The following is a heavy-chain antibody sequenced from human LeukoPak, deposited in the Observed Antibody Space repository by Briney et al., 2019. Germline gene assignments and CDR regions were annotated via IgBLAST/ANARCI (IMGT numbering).Heavy chain of an antibody. CDR2: IYPGDSDT. V-gene: IGHV5-51*01. CDR3: ARSAGSGSYYNGYYYYYMDV. J-gene: IGHJ6*03. D-gene: IGHD3-10*01. Sequence: GESLKISCKGSGYSFTSYWIGWVRQMPGKGLEWMGIIYPGDSDTRYSPSFQGQVTISADKSISTAYLQWSSLKASDTAMYYCARSAGSGSYYNGYYYYYMDVWGKGTTVTISS. CDR1: GYSFTSYW.